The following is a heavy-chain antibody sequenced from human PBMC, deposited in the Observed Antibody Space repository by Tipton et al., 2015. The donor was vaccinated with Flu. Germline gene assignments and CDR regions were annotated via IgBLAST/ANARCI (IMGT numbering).Heavy chain of an antibody. CDR2: VYQSGDT. J-gene: IGHJ4*02. D-gene: IGHD1-26*01. CDR1: SYPITTNFY. CDR3: ATVSSYYFFFDS. V-gene: IGHV4-38-2*02. Sequence: TLSLTCTVSSYPITTNFYWGWIRQSPGKGLQWIAIVYQSGDTYYNPSFRSRVTLSIDTSKRQFSLKLTSVTAADTAVYYCATVSSYYFFFDSWGQGTLVTVSS.